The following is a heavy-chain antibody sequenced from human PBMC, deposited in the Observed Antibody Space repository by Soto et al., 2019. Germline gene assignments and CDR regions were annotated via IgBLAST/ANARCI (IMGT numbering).Heavy chain of an antibody. J-gene: IGHJ4*02. CDR2: IYWDDDK. D-gene: IGHD6-19*01. V-gene: IGHV2-5*02. CDR1: GFSLNTGGVG. CDR3: ARRRGGFGGGWTTPYFDY. Sequence: QITLKESGPTVVKPTQTLTLTCSLSGFSLNTGGVGVGWIRQPPGKALEWLAVIYWDDDKSWNPSLRDRLTINRDASDDQVVLTVTTMDPVDTGTYYCARRRGGFGGGWTTPYFDYWGQWTLVTVSS.